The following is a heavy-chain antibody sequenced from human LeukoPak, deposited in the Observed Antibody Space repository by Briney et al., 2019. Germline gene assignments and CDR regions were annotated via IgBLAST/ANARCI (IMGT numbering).Heavy chain of an antibody. CDR3: ARKESYYDSSGYYGY. Sequence: ASVKVSCKASGYTFTGYYMHWVRQAPGQGLEWMGWINPNSGGTNYAQKLQGRVTMTTDTSTSTAYMELRSLRSDDTAVYYCARKESYYDSSGYYGYWGQGTLVTVSS. CDR2: INPNSGGT. CDR1: GYTFTGYY. V-gene: IGHV1-2*02. J-gene: IGHJ4*02. D-gene: IGHD3-22*01.